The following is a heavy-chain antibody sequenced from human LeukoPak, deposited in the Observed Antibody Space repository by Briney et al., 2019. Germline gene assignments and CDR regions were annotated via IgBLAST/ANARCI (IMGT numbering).Heavy chain of an antibody. CDR2: INPNSGGT. CDR1: GYTFSGYY. V-gene: IGHV1-2*02. J-gene: IGHJ6*03. Sequence: ASVKVSCKASGYTFSGYYMHWVRQAPGQGLECMGWINPNSGGTNYAQKFQGRVTMTRDTSIRTAYMELSRLRSDDTAVYYCAKNYYDYVWGGEPYYYYYMDVWGKGTTVTVSS. CDR3: AKNYYDYVWGGEPYYYYYMDV. D-gene: IGHD3-16*01.